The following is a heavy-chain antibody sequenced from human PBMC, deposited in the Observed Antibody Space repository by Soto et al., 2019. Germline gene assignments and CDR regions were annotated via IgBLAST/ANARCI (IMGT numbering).Heavy chain of an antibody. D-gene: IGHD5-18*01. V-gene: IGHV3-30*18. CDR1: GFTFSSYG. CDR3: AKDALRWLQSHLHSSYSGTDV. CDR2: ISYDGSNK. Sequence: GGSLSLSCAASGFTFSSYGMHWVRQAPGKGLEWVAVISYDGSNKYYADSVKGRFTISRDNSKNTLYLQMNSLRAEDTAVYYCAKDALRWLQSHLHSSYSGTDVWGQRTTVTV. J-gene: IGHJ6*02.